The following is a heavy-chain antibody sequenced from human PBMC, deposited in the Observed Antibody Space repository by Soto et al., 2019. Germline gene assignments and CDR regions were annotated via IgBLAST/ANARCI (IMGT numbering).Heavy chain of an antibody. CDR1: GYTFTSYD. CDR3: AREKSSVYYYDY. CDR2: MNPNSGNT. V-gene: IGHV1-8*01. Sequence: QVLLAQSGAEVKKPGASVKVSCKASGYTFTSYDINWVRQATGQGLEWMGWMNPNSGNTAYAQKFQGRVTITRNTSISTAYMEPSSLRSEDTAVYYCAREKSSVYYYDYWGQGTQVTLSS. D-gene: IGHD3-22*01. J-gene: IGHJ4*02.